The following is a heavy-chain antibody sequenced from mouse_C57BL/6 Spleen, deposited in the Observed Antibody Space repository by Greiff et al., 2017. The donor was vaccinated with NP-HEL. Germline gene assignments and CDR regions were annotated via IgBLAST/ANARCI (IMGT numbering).Heavy chain of an antibody. V-gene: IGHV5-9-1*02. CDR1: GFTFSSYA. Sequence: EVQRVESGEGLVKPGGSLKLSCAASGFTFSSYAMSWVRQTPEKRLEWVAYISSGGDYIYYADTVKGRFTISRDNARNTLYLQMSSLKSEDTAMYYCTRDYYGSTLDYWGQGTTLTVSS. J-gene: IGHJ2*01. D-gene: IGHD1-1*01. CDR2: ISSGGDYI. CDR3: TRDYYGSTLDY.